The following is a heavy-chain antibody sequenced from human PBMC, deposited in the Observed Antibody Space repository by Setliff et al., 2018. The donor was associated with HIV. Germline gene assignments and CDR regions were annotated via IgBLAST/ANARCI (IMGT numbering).Heavy chain of an antibody. V-gene: IGHV4-39*07. CDR1: GGSISSSSYY. CDR2: IYYSGST. J-gene: IGHJ6*03. D-gene: IGHD3-9*01. Sequence: LSLTCTVSGGSISSSSYYWGWIRQPPGKGLEWIGSIYYSGSTYYNPSLKSRVTISVGTSKSQFSLKLSSLTAADTAVYYCARGHDNKYYYFYYMDVWGKGTTVTVSS. CDR3: ARGHDNKYYYFYYMDV.